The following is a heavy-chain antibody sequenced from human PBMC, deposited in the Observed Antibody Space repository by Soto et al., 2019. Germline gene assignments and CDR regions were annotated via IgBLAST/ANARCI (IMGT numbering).Heavy chain of an antibody. D-gene: IGHD3-10*01. CDR3: ARGFYYSGSGSYYLMDV. CDR2: IIPIFGTA. Sequence: ASVKVSCKASGGTFSSYAISWVRQAPGQGLEWMGGIIPIFGTANYAQKFQGRVTITADESTSTAYMELSRLRSEATAVYYCARGFYYSGSGSYYLMDVWGQGTTVTVSS. CDR1: GGTFSSYA. J-gene: IGHJ6*02. V-gene: IGHV1-69*13.